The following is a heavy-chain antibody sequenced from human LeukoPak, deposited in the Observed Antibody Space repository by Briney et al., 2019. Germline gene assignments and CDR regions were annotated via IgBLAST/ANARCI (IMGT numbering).Heavy chain of an antibody. Sequence: GGSLRLSCAASGLTFTRYWMHWDRQAPGMGLVWVSRINSAGNTTDYAESVKGRFSISRDNSKNTLSLQMNNLRVEDTAVYYCARGMRGSSAFDYWGQGTLVTVSS. CDR2: INSAGNTT. J-gene: IGHJ4*02. V-gene: IGHV3-74*01. D-gene: IGHD3-16*01. CDR1: GLTFTRYW. CDR3: ARGMRGSSAFDY.